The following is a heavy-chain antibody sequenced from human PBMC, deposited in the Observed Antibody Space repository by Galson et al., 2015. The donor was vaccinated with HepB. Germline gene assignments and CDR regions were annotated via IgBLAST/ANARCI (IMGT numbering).Heavy chain of an antibody. CDR2: IYPSDSDT. CDR3: ARNVQWFDP. CDR1: GDIFSNSW. V-gene: IGHV5-51*01. Sequence: QSGAEVKKPGESLKISCKVSGDIFSNSWIGWVRQMPGKGLEWMGIIYPSDSDTPYSPSFQGRVTLSVDRATTTVYLQLSSLKPSDTAMYYCARNVQWFDPWGQGTLVTVSS. J-gene: IGHJ5*02.